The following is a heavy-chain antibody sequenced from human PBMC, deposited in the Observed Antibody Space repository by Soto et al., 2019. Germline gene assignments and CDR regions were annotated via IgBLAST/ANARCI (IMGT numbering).Heavy chain of an antibody. J-gene: IGHJ4*02. D-gene: IGHD6-13*01. CDR3: AKDQGSSWYEIDY. Sequence: EVQLLESGGGLVQPGGSLRLSCAASGFTFSNYAVPWVRQAPGKGLEWVSTISGSGGSTYYADSVKGRFTISRDNSKNTLYLQMNSLRAEDTAAYYCAKDQGSSWYEIDYWGQGTLVTVSS. CDR1: GFTFSNYA. CDR2: ISGSGGST. V-gene: IGHV3-23*01.